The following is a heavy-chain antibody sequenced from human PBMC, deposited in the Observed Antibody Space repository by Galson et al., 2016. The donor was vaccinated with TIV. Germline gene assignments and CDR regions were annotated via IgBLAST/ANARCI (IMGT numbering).Heavy chain of an antibody. D-gene: IGHD3-10*01. Sequence: QSGAEVKKPGESLKISCKASGYTFTSYWIGWVRQMPGKGPEWMGIIYPGDSDRKYSPSFQGHVTISADKSSTTAYLQWSSLKASDTAIYYCARGVSSGSAWLDPWGPGTPVTVSS. J-gene: IGHJ5*02. CDR3: ARGVSSGSAWLDP. V-gene: IGHV5-51*03. CDR2: IYPGDSDR. CDR1: GYTFTSYW.